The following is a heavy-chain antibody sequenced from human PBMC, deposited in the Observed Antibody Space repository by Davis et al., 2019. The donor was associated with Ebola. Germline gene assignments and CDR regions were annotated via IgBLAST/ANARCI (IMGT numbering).Heavy chain of an antibody. CDR2: ISSSSSTI. Sequence: GGSLRLSCAASGFTFSDYYMSWIRQAPGKGLEWVSYISSSSSTIYYADSVKGRFTISRDNSKNTLYLQMNSLRTEDTAVYYCAREAGRGYHIDYWGQGTLVTVSS. J-gene: IGHJ4*02. V-gene: IGHV3-11*04. D-gene: IGHD3-22*01. CDR3: AREAGRGYHIDY. CDR1: GFTFSDYY.